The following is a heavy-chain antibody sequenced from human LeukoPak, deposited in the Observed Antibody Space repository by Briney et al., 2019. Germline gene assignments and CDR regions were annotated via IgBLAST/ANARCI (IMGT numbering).Heavy chain of an antibody. CDR2: ISSSSSYI. CDR1: GFTFSSYS. J-gene: IGHJ3*02. Sequence: GGSLRLSCAASGFTFSSYSMNWVRQAPGKGLEWVSSISSSSSYIYYADSVKGRFTISRDNAKNSLYLQMNSLRAEDTALYYCAKGDRDLLAFDIWGQGTMVTVSS. V-gene: IGHV3-21*04. CDR3: AKGDRDLLAFDI. D-gene: IGHD2-15*01.